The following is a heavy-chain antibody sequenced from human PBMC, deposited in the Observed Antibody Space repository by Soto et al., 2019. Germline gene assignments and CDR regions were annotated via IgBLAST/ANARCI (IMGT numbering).Heavy chain of an antibody. CDR3: ASAFSAARRVFIY. D-gene: IGHD6-6*01. Sequence: GGSLRLSCAASGFTFSSYSMNWVRQAPGKGLEWVSSISSSSSYIYYADSVKGRFTISRDNAKNSLYLQMNSLRAEDTAVYYCASAFSAARRVFIYWGQGTLVTVSS. V-gene: IGHV3-21*01. J-gene: IGHJ4*02. CDR2: ISSSSSYI. CDR1: GFTFSSYS.